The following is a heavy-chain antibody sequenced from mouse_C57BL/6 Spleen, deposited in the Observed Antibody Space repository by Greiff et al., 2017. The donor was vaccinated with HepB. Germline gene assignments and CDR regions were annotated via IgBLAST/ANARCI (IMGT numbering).Heavy chain of an antibody. Sequence: VKLQESGAELVRPGTSVKMSCKASGYTFTNYWIGWAKQRPGHGLEWIGDIYPGGGYTNYNEKFKGKATLTADKSSSTAYMQFSSLTSEDSAIYYCAREYYGSSYHYFDYWGQGTTLTVSS. D-gene: IGHD1-1*01. J-gene: IGHJ2*01. CDR1: GYTFTNYW. CDR2: IYPGGGYT. CDR3: AREYYGSSYHYFDY. V-gene: IGHV1-63*01.